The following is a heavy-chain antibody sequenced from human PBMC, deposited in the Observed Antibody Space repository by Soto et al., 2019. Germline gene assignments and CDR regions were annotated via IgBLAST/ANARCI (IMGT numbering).Heavy chain of an antibody. CDR2: ISPYNGDT. J-gene: IGHJ4*02. D-gene: IGHD2-2*01. CDR1: GYSFTNYD. V-gene: IGHV1-18*01. CDR3: ARYCSRTSCDHCFDY. Sequence: ASVKVSCKXSGYSFTNYDISWVRQAPGQGLEWMGWISPYNGDTNYAQKLQGRVTMTTDTSTSTAYMELRSLRSDDTAVYYFARYCSRTSCDHCFDYWGQGTLVTVSS.